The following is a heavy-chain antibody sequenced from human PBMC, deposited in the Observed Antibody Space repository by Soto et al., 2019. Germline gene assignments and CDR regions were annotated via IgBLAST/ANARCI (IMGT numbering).Heavy chain of an antibody. CDR2: IHSTRSP. J-gene: IGHJ5*02. CDR1: GDSVSKYY. D-gene: IGHD4-17*01. Sequence: ETLSLTCTVSGDSVSKYYWNWIRQPAGKGLEWIGRIHSTRSPNYNPSLKSRVTMSVDTSKNQFSLKLNLTSVTAADTAVYYCARSPAYGDYANLDTWGQGTLVTVSS. V-gene: IGHV4-4*07. CDR3: ARSPAYGDYANLDT.